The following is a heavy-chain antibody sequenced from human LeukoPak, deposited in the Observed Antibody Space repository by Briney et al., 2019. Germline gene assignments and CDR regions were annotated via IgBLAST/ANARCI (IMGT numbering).Heavy chain of an antibody. D-gene: IGHD6-13*01. CDR2: IRSKAYGGTT. CDR1: GFTFGDYA. CDR3: TREAYSSSQSYYYYGMDV. J-gene: IGHJ6*02. V-gene: IGHV3-49*04. Sequence: GGSLRLSCTASGFTFGDYATSWVRQAPGKGLEWVGFIRSKAYGGTTEYAASVKGRFTISRDDSKSIAYLQMNSLKTEDTAVYYCTREAYSSSQSYYYYGMDVWGQGTTVTVSS.